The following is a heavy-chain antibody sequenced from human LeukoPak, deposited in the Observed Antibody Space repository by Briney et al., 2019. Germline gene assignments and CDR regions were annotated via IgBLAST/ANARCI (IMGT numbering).Heavy chain of an antibody. Sequence: SETLSLTCTVSGGSITNYYWSWIWKSAGKGLEWIGRSNTSGDTSYNPSIRSRVTMSVDTTKNQFSLKLSSVTAADTAMYYCARVSPPGYGLLEKWGQGTLVTVSS. CDR3: ARVSPPGYGLLEK. CDR2: SNTSGDT. D-gene: IGHD5-18*01. V-gene: IGHV4-4*07. J-gene: IGHJ4*02. CDR1: GGSITNYY.